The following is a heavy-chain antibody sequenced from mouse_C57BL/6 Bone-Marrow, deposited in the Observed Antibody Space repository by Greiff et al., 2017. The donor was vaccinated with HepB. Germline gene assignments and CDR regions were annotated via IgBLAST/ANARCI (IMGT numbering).Heavy chain of an antibody. V-gene: IGHV5-6*02. J-gene: IGHJ3*01. CDR3: ARRYYAWFAY. CDR2: ISSGGSYT. D-gene: IGHD1-1*01. Sequence: EVKLVESGRDLVKPGGSLKISCAASGFTFSSYGMSWVRQTPDKRLEWVATISSGGSYTYYPDSVKGRFTISRDNANNTLYLQMSSLKSEDTAVYYCARRYYAWFAYWGQGTLVTVSA. CDR1: GFTFSSYG.